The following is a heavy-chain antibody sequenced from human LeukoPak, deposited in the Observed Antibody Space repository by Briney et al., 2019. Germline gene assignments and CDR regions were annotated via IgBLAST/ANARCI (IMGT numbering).Heavy chain of an antibody. CDR1: GFTFSSYA. Sequence: GRSLRLSCAASGFTFSSYAMHWVRQAPGKGLEWVAVISYDGSNKYYADSVKGRFTISRDNSKNTLYLQMNSLRAEDTAVYYCASRRLVVVAASPNAFDIWGQGTMVTVSS. D-gene: IGHD2-15*01. CDR3: ASRRLVVVAASPNAFDI. J-gene: IGHJ3*02. V-gene: IGHV3-30*04. CDR2: ISYDGSNK.